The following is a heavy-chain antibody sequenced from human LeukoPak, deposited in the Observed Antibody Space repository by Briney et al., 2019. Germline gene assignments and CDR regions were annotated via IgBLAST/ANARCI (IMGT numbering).Heavy chain of an antibody. CDR2: MNPNTGRR. CDR1: RYTFSSYD. V-gene: IGHV1-8*01. D-gene: IGHD3-22*01. J-gene: IGHJ4*02. Sequence: ASVKVSFKSSRYTFSSYDINWVREAAGQGLEWMGGMNPNTGRRGFAQKFQGRLTMTRDTSISTAYMELSSLRSEDTAVYYCARLSQTPDYYSSGGYYYLGYWGQGTPVTVSS. CDR3: ARLSQTPDYYSSGGYYYLGY.